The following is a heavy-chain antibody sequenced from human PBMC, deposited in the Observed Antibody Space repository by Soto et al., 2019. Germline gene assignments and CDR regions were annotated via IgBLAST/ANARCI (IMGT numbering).Heavy chain of an antibody. CDR3: ARDPPSGTTLDWFDS. CDR1: GFTFSSDS. V-gene: IGHV3-21*01. J-gene: IGHJ5*01. D-gene: IGHD1-7*01. CDR2: ISSSGSFM. Sequence: EVQLVESGGGLVKPGGSLRLSCAASGFTFSSDSMGWVRQAPGKGLEWVASISSSGSFMNYADSVKCRFTISRDNAKNSLYLQMRSLKDEDTAVYYCARDPPSGTTLDWFDSWGQGTLVTVSS.